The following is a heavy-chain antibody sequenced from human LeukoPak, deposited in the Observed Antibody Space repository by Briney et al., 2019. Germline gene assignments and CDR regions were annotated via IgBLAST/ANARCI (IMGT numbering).Heavy chain of an antibody. CDR2: LSASGAYT. V-gene: IGHV3-23*01. CDR3: AKKIGDSGATDAFDI. Sequence: GSLRLSWAASGFGFSNFAMSWVRQAPGEGLEWVSGLSASGAYTYYADSVKGRFTISRDNSKNTLYLQMNSLRAEDTALYYCAKKIGDSGATDAFDIWGQGTMVSVSS. J-gene: IGHJ3*02. CDR1: GFGFSNFA. D-gene: IGHD2/OR15-2a*01.